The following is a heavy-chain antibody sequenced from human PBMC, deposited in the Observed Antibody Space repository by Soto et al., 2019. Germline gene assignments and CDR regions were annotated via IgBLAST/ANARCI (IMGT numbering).Heavy chain of an antibody. CDR2: IYHSGST. V-gene: IGHV4-30-2*01. J-gene: IGHJ3*02. D-gene: IGHD3-9*01. CDR3: ARTSYDILTGRLDAFDI. CDR1: GGTISSGGYS. Sequence: SETLSLTCGVSGGTISSGGYSWSWIRQPPGKGLEWIGYIYHSGSTYYNPSLKSRVTISVDRSKKQFSLKLSSVTAADTAVYYCARTSYDILTGRLDAFDIWGQGTMVTVSS.